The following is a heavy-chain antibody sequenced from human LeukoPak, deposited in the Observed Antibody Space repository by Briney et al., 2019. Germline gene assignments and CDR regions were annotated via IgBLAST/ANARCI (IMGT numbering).Heavy chain of an antibody. CDR1: GFSFSNYY. CDR2: IKQDGTQE. J-gene: IGHJ6*04. V-gene: IGHV3-7*01. CDR3: AELGITMIGGV. Sequence: PGGSLRLSCAASGFSFSNYYMSWVRQAPGKGLEWVANIKQDGTQEYYVDSVKGRLTVSRDNAKNSLYLQMNSLRAEDTAVYYCAELGITMIGGVWGKGTTVTISS. D-gene: IGHD3-10*02.